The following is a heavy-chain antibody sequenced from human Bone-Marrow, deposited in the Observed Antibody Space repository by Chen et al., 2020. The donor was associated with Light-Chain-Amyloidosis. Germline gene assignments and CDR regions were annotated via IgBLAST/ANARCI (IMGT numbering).Heavy chain of an antibody. D-gene: IGHD3-22*01. V-gene: IGHV3-23*01. CDR3: AKVKLSSGYMYYYYGMDV. CDR1: GFTFSSYA. Sequence: VHLLESGGGLVQPGGSLRLSCAASGFTFSSYAMSWVRQAPGKGLEWVSAISGSGDSTYYADSVKGRFTISRDNSKNTLYLQMNSLRAEDTAVYYCAKVKLSSGYMYYYYGMDVWGQGTTVTVSS. J-gene: IGHJ6*02. CDR2: ISGSGDST.